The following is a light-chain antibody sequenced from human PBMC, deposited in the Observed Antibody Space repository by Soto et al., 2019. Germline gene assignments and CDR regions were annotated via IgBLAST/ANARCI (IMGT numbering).Light chain of an antibody. CDR1: SSDVGGYNY. J-gene: IGLJ1*01. Sequence: QSVLTQPASVSGSPGQSITISGTGTSSDVGGYNYVSWYQHHPGKAPKLIIYDVTNRPSGVSNPFSGSKSGNTASLTISGLQPEDEADYYCSSYTTSNTRQIVFGTGTKVTVL. CDR2: DVT. V-gene: IGLV2-14*03. CDR3: SSYTTSNTRQIV.